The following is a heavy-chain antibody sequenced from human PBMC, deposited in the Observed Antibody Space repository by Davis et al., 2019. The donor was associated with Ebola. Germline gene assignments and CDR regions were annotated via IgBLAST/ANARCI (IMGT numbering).Heavy chain of an antibody. CDR2: ISGSGGST. J-gene: IGHJ5*02. CDR3: AKDGGYSSGWYFWFDP. D-gene: IGHD6-19*01. CDR1: GFTFSSYW. Sequence: PGGSLRLSCAASGFTFSSYWMSWVRQAPGKGLEWVSAISGSGGSTYYADSVKGRFTISRDNSKNTLWLQMNSLRAEDTAVYYCAKDGGYSSGWYFWFDPWGQGTLVSVSS. V-gene: IGHV3-23*01.